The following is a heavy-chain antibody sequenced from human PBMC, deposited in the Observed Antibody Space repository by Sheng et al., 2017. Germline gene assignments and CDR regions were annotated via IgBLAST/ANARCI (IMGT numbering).Heavy chain of an antibody. CDR2: IIPIFGTA. V-gene: IGHV1-69*05. CDR1: GGTFSSYA. CDR3: ARARAGLYCGGDCYSDAFDI. J-gene: IGHJ3*02. D-gene: IGHD2-21*01. Sequence: QVQLVQSGAEVKKPGSSVKVSCKASGGTFSSYAISWVRQAPGQGLEWMGGIIPIFGTANYAQKFQGRVTITTDESTSTAYMELSSLRSEDTAVYYCARARAGLYCGGDCYSDAFDIWGQGTMVTVSS.